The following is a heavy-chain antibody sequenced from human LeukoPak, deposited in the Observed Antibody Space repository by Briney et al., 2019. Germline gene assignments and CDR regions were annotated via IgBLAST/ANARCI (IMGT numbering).Heavy chain of an antibody. CDR2: IKQDGSET. D-gene: IGHD5-18*01. CDR3: ARDGRHTAMGY. CDR1: GFTFRNYY. J-gene: IGHJ4*02. V-gene: IGHV3-7*01. Sequence: GGSLRLSCAASGFTFRNYYMSWVRQAPGKGLEWVANIKQDGSETYYVDSVKGRFTNSRDNAKNSLFLQMNSLRAEDTALYYCARDGRHTAMGYWGQGTLVSVSS.